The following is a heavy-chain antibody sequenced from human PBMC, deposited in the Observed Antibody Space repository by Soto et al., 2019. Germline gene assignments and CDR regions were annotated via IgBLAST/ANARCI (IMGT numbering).Heavy chain of an antibody. CDR2: INAHSGGT. D-gene: IGHD6-6*01. Sequence: GASVKVSCKAPGFSFTGYYIHWLRQAPGQGLEWMGWINAHSGGTEYAQKFQGRVTLTRDTSIATAYLTLTSLTSDDTALYYCAKDLPRQLAYRLDPWRHGTQVT. CDR3: AKDLPRQLAYRLDP. CDR1: GFSFTGYY. V-gene: IGHV1-2*02. J-gene: IGHJ5*02.